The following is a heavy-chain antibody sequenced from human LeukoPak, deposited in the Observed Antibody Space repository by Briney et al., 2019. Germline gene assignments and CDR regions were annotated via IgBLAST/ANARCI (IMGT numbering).Heavy chain of an antibody. CDR3: AKRARYCSGGSCYVNGAFDI. CDR1: GFTFDDYA. CDR2: ISWNSGSI. V-gene: IGHV3-9*01. J-gene: IGHJ3*02. Sequence: GGSLRLSCAASGFTFDDYAMHWVRQAPGKGLEWVSGISWNSGSIGYADSVKGRFTISRDNAKNSLYLQMNSLRAEDTALYYCAKRARYCSGGSCYVNGAFDIWGQGTMVTVSS. D-gene: IGHD2-15*01.